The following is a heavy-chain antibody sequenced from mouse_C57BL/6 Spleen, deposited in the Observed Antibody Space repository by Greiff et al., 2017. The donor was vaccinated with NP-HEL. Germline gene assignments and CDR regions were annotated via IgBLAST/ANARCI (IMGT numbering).Heavy chain of an antibody. V-gene: IGHV1-26*01. CDR2: INPNNGGT. J-gene: IGHJ4*01. CDR3: ARGPPVLRAMDY. CDR1: GYTFTDYY. Sequence: EVQLQQSGPELVKPGASVKISCKASGYTFTDYYMNWVKQSHGKSLEWIGDINPNNGGTSYNQKFKGKATLTVDKSSSTAYMELRSLTSEDSAVYYCARGPPVLRAMDYWGQGTSVTVSS.